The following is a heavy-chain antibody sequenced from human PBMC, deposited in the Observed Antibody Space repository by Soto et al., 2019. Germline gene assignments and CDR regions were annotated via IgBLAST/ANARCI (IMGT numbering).Heavy chain of an antibody. CDR3: ARYILAGFTYYYDRGPFYY. Sequence: QVQLVQSGAEVKKPGASVKVSCKASGYTFTSYGISWVRQAPGQGLEWMGWISAYNGNTNYAQKLQGRVTMTADTPTSTDYMELRSLSSDDTAVYYCARYILAGFTYYYDRGPFYYWGQGTLVTVSS. CDR2: ISAYNGNT. V-gene: IGHV1-18*01. CDR1: GYTFTSYG. D-gene: IGHD3-22*01. J-gene: IGHJ4*02.